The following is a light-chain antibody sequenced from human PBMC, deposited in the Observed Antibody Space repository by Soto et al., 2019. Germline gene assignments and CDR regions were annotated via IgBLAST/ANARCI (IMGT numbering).Light chain of an antibody. CDR3: SSYTSGSTYV. J-gene: IGLJ1*01. CDR2: EVS. CDR1: SSDVGGYNY. Sequence: QSALTQPASVSGSPGQSITISCTGTSSDVGGYNYVSWYQQHPGKAPKLIIYEVSNRPSEVSSRFSGSKSGNTASLTISGLQAEDEADYYCSSYTSGSTYVFGTGTK. V-gene: IGLV2-14*01.